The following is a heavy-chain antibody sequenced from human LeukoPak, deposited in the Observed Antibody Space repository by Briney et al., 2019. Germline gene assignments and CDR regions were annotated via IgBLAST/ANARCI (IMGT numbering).Heavy chain of an antibody. CDR2: ISGSGGST. CDR1: GFTFSSYA. D-gene: IGHD3-9*01. CDR3: AKDRVRSSSELRYFDWLLGPFDY. Sequence: GGSLRLSCAASGFTFSSYAMSWVRQAPGKGLERLSAISGSGGSTYYADSVKGRFTISRDNSKNTLYLQMNSLRAEDTAVYYCAKDRVRSSSELRYFDWLLGPFDYWGQGTLVTVSS. J-gene: IGHJ4*02. V-gene: IGHV3-23*01.